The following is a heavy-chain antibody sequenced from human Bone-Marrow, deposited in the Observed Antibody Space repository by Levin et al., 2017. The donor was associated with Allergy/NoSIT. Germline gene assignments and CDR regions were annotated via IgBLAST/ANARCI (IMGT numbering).Heavy chain of an antibody. V-gene: IGHV3-33*01. CDR3: ARDRYSAVAGIDWTHPLDY. CDR2: IWYDGSNK. Sequence: GESLKISCAASGFTFSDFGIHWVRQAPGNGLEWVAVIWYDGSNKYYTDSVKGRFTISRDNSKNTLYLQMDSLRAEDTAVYYCARDRYSAVAGIDWTHPLDYWGQGTLVTVSS. J-gene: IGHJ4*02. CDR1: GFTFSDFG. D-gene: IGHD6-19*01.